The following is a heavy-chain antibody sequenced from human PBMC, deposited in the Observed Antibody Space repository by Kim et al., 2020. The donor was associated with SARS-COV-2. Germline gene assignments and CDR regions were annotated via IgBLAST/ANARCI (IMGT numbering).Heavy chain of an antibody. CDR1: GLTFSTSP. V-gene: IGHV3-23*01. CDR2: IGWDGTRT. J-gene: IGHJ4*02. CDR3: AKGVINGGFDY. Sequence: GGSLRLSCAASGLTFSTSPMGWVRQAPGKGLEWVSRIGWDGTRTYYADSVKGRVTISSDKSKNTLYLHMNSLRVEDTAVYYCAKGVINGGFDYWGQGTQVTVSS. D-gene: IGHD2-8*01.